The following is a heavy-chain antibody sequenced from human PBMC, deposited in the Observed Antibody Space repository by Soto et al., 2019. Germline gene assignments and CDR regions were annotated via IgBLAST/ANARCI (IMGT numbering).Heavy chain of an antibody. V-gene: IGHV3-15*01. CDR2: IKSKTDGGTT. J-gene: IGHJ4*02. D-gene: IGHD4-17*01. CDR3: TTAYGDYGPDY. Sequence: GGSLRLSCAASGFTFSNAWMSWVRQAPGKGLEWVGRIKSKTDGGTTDYAAPVKGRFTISRDDSKNTLYLQMNSLKNEDTAVYYCTTAYGDYGPDYWGQGTLVTVSS. CDR1: GFTFSNAW.